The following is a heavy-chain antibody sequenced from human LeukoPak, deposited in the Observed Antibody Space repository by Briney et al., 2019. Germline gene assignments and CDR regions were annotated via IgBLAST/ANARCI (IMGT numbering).Heavy chain of an antibody. V-gene: IGHV1-2*02. J-gene: IGHJ4*02. CDR3: VREGEGPLSKDFDY. D-gene: IGHD2/OR15-2a*01. CDR1: GFTFTDHY. CDR2: IGPHSTFT. Sequence: ASVKVSCKSFGFTFTDHYIHWVRQAPGQGLEWMGYIGPHSTFTSSPQEFQGRVTMTRDTSMTTAYMELTRLTSDDTAVYYCVREGEGPLSKDFDYWCQGTLVTVSS.